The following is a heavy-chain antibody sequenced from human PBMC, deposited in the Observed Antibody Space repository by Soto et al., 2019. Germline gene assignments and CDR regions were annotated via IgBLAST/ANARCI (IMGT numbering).Heavy chain of an antibody. CDR1: GFAFETYA. Sequence: PGGSLRLSCAASGFAFETYAMNWVRQAPGKGLEWISYITSSGVTMYADSVKGRFTISRDNAKNSLYLQMNSLRVEDTAVYFCVGEVGFQLIYWGQGTLVTVSS. V-gene: IGHV3-48*01. CDR3: VGEVGFQLIY. J-gene: IGHJ4*02. D-gene: IGHD2-2*01. CDR2: ITSSGVTM.